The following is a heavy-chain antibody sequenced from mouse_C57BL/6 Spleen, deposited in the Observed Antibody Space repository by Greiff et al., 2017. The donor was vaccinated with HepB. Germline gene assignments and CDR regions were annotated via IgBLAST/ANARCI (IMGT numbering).Heavy chain of an antibody. CDR2: ISSGSSTI. V-gene: IGHV5-17*01. CDR3: AKGITTVRYFDV. D-gene: IGHD1-1*01. Sequence: EVQLQESGGGLVKPGGSLKLSCAASGFTFSDYGMHWVRQAPEKGLEWVAYISSGSSTIYYADTVKGRFTISRDNATNTLFLQMTSLRSEDTAMYYCAKGITTVRYFDVWGTGTTVTVSS. J-gene: IGHJ1*03. CDR1: GFTFSDYG.